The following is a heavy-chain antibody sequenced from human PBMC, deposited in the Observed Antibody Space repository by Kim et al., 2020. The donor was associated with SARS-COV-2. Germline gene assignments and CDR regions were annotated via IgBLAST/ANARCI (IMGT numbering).Heavy chain of an antibody. CDR3: ARIQLWPRNWFDP. Sequence: YDPSLKRRITISVDTSKNQFSLRLSSVTAADTAVYYCARIQLWPRNWFDPWGQGTLVTVSS. D-gene: IGHD5-18*01. V-gene: IGHV4-59*01. J-gene: IGHJ5*02.